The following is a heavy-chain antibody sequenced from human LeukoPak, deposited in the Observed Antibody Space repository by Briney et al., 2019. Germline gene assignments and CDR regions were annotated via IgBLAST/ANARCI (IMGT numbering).Heavy chain of an antibody. D-gene: IGHD6-19*01. CDR3: ARDSTAVAAPGYYYYYGMDV. V-gene: IGHV3-66*01. J-gene: IGHJ6*02. CDR2: IYSGGST. CDR1: GLTVSSNY. Sequence: PGGSLRLSCAASGLTVSSNYMSWVRQAPGKGLEWVSVIYSGGSTYYADSVKGRFTISRDNSKNTLYLQMNSLRAEDTAVYYCARDSTAVAAPGYYYYYGMDVWGQGTTVTVSS.